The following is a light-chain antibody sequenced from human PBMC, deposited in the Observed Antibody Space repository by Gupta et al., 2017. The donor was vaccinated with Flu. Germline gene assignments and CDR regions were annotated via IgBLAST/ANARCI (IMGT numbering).Light chain of an antibody. CDR1: SSHIGSNN. Sequence: QSVLTQPPSASGTPGQRVTISWSGSSSHIGSNNVNWYQQLPGTAPKPLIYSNNPAPSGCPDRFSGSKSGTSASLAIGGLQTEDEAAYYCAAWNDSLNGWVFGGGTKLTVL. J-gene: IGLJ3*02. CDR3: AAWNDSLNGWV. V-gene: IGLV1-44*01. CDR2: SNN.